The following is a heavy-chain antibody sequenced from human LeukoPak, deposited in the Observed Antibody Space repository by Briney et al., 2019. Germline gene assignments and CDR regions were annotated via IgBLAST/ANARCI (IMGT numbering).Heavy chain of an antibody. D-gene: IGHD5-18*01. V-gene: IGHV4-59*01. Sequence: SETLSLTCTVSGGSISSYYWSWIRQPPGKGLEWIGYIYYSGSTNYNPSLKSRVTISVDTSKNQFSLKLSSVTAADTAVYYCARAMESGWLRNYYYGIDVWGLGTTVTVSS. CDR2: IYYSGST. CDR3: ARAMESGWLRNYYYGIDV. CDR1: GGSISSYY. J-gene: IGHJ6*02.